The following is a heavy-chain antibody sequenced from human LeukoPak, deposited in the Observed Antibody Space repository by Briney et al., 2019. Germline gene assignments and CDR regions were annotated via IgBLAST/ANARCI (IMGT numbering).Heavy chain of an antibody. CDR1: GYTFTSYY. CDR3: ARGTRTFDY. Sequence: ASVKVSCKASGYTFTSYYMHWVRQAPGQGLEWMGIINPSGGSTSYAQKFQGRVTMTRDMSTSTAYMELRSLRSDDTAVYYCARGTRTFDYWGQGTLVTVSS. CDR2: INPSGGST. J-gene: IGHJ4*02. D-gene: IGHD1-14*01. V-gene: IGHV1-46*01.